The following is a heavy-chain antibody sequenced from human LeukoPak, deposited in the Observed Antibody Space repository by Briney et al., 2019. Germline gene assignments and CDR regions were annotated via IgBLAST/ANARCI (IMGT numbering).Heavy chain of an antibody. Sequence: QPGGSLRLSCAASGFTFSSYAMSWVRQAPGKGLEWVSAISGSGGSTYYADSVKGRFTISRDNSKNTLYLQMNSLRAEDTAVYYCAKDRSSSGWSPHRGFDYWGQGTLVTVSS. V-gene: IGHV3-23*01. CDR2: ISGSGGST. J-gene: IGHJ4*02. CDR1: GFTFSSYA. D-gene: IGHD6-19*01. CDR3: AKDRSSSGWSPHRGFDY.